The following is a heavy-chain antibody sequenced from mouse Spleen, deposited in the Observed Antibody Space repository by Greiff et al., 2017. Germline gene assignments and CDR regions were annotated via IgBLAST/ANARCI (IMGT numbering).Heavy chain of an antibody. CDR2: IDPSDSYT. CDR1: GYTFTSYW. J-gene: IGHJ3*01. Sequence: VQLQQPGAELVMPGASVKLSCKASGYTFTSYWMHWVKQRPGQGLEWIGEIDPSDSYTNYNQKFKGKATLTVDKSSSTAYMQLSSLTSEDSAVYYCARLRDGSSYGWFAYWGQGTLVTVSA. V-gene: IGHV1-69*01. D-gene: IGHD1-1*01. CDR3: ARLRDGSSYGWFAY.